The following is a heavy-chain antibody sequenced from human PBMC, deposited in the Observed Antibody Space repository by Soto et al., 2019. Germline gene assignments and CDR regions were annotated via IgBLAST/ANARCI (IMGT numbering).Heavy chain of an antibody. J-gene: IGHJ4*02. Sequence: QLVESGGGVVQPGGSLRLSCEGSRFSFSSYAIHWARQAPGKGLEWVAVISYDGRNKFYGESVRGRFTISRDDSKSTVYLQMNSLRAEDTAVYYCGRDNMIQLWPPTSVDSWGQGALVTVSS. CDR2: ISYDGRNK. V-gene: IGHV3-30*04. CDR1: RFSFSSYA. CDR3: GRDNMIQLWPPTSVDS. D-gene: IGHD3-16*01.